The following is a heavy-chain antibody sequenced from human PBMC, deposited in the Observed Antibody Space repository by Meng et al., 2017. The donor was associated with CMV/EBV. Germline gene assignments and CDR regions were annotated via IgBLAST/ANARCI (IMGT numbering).Heavy chain of an antibody. CDR3: ARDQVQAKVVPASDYYGMDV. J-gene: IGHJ6*02. CDR2: FDPEDGET. V-gene: IGHV1-24*01. D-gene: IGHD2-2*01. Sequence: ASVKVSCKVSGYTLTELSMHWVRQAPGKGLEWMGGFDPEDGETIYAQKFQGRVTMTEDTSTSTAYMELRSLRSDDTAVYYCARDQVQAKVVPASDYYGMDVWGQGTTVTVSS. CDR1: GYTLTELS.